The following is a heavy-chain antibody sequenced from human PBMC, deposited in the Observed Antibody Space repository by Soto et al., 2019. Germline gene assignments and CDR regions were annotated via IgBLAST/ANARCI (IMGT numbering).Heavy chain of an antibody. CDR1: GFTFSSYW. D-gene: IGHD6-13*01. J-gene: IGHJ6*02. CDR3: ARIAASGRGWDV. CDR2: IKHDGSEE. Sequence: EVQLVESGGGLVQPGGSLRLSCVDSGFTFSSYWMSWVRQARVKGLEWVGNIKHDGSEENYVDSVKGRLTISRDNAKNSMYLQMNSLRAEDTAVYYCARIAASGRGWDVWGQGTTVVVS. V-gene: IGHV3-7*01.